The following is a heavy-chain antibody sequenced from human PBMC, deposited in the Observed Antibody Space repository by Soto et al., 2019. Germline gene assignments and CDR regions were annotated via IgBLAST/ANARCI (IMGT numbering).Heavy chain of an antibody. CDR3: ARVGGYGMDV. CDR1: GGSFSGYY. J-gene: IGHJ6*02. V-gene: IGHV4-34*01. D-gene: IGHD3-10*01. Sequence: SETLSLTCAVYGGSFSGYYWSWIRQPPGKGLEWIGEINHSGSTNYNPSLKSRVTISVDTSKNQFSLKLSSVTAADTAVYYCARVGGYGMDVWGQGTTVTVSS. CDR2: INHSGST.